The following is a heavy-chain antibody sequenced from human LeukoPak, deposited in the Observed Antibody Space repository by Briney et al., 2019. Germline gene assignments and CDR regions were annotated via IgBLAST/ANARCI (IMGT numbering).Heavy chain of an antibody. Sequence: GGSLRLSCAASGFTFSSYAMSWVRQAPGKGQEWVSAISGSGGSTYYADSVKGRFTISRDNSKNTLYLQMNSLRAEDTAVYYCAKGDYDSSGYVLFDYWGQGTLVTVSS. CDR2: ISGSGGST. J-gene: IGHJ4*02. D-gene: IGHD3-22*01. CDR3: AKGDYDSSGYVLFDY. CDR1: GFTFSSYA. V-gene: IGHV3-23*01.